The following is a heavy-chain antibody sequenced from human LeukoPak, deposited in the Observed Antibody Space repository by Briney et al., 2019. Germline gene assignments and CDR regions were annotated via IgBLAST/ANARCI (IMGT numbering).Heavy chain of an antibody. CDR2: INAGNGNT. CDR1: GYTFTSYA. J-gene: IGHJ4*02. D-gene: IGHD3-3*01. Sequence: ASVKVSCKASGYTFTSYAMHWVRQAPGQRLEWKGWINAGNGNTKYSQKFQGRVTITRDTSASTAYMELSSLRSEDTAVYYCARATRRITIFGVVIPYYFDYWGQGTLVTVSS. CDR3: ARATRRITIFGVVIPYYFDY. V-gene: IGHV1-3*01.